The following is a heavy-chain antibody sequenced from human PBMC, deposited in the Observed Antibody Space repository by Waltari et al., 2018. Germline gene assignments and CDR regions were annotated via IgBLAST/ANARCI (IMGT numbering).Heavy chain of an antibody. Sequence: QVQLVQFGAGVKRPGASMKVSCKAYGYSFTYHFIHWVRQAPGQGLEWMGWINPSSGETSYAQKFQGRVTMTRDTSVSTAYVELSELTSDDTAFYFCARGYYGDYAHDSWGQGALVTVSS. D-gene: IGHD4-17*01. CDR1: GYSFTYHF. CDR3: ARGYYGDYAHDS. CDR2: INPSSGET. J-gene: IGHJ5*01. V-gene: IGHV1-2*02.